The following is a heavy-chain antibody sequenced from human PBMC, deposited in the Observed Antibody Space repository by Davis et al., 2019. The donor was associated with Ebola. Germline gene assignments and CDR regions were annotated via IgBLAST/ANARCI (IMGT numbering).Heavy chain of an antibody. CDR2: SIPLLNSA. D-gene: IGHD3-10*01. V-gene: IGHV1-69*11. CDR3: AREVRSPYWHFDL. J-gene: IGHJ2*01. Sequence: SVKVSCKVSGGDFSGYGFSWVRQAPGQGPEWVGRSIPLLNSANYAQRFQSRVTISAAHSSGTTFMEMNSLTSDDTAMYYCAREVRSPYWHFDLRGRGSLITVSS. CDR1: GGDFSGYG.